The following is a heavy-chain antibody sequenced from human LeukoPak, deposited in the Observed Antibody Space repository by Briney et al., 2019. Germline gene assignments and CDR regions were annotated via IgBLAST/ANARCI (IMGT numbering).Heavy chain of an antibody. J-gene: IGHJ4*02. CDR3: ARRIAAAGSIGTRYFDY. D-gene: IGHD6-13*01. Sequence: GESLKISCKGSGYSFTNYWIGWVRQMPGKGLEWMGTNYPGDSDTKYSPSFQGQVTISADKSISTAYLQWSSLKASDTAMYYCARRIAAAGSIGTRYFDYWGQGTLVTVSS. CDR1: GYSFTNYW. CDR2: NYPGDSDT. V-gene: IGHV5-51*01.